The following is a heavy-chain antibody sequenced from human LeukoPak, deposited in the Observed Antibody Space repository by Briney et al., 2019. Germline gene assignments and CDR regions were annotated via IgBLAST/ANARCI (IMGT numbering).Heavy chain of an antibody. CDR2: ISYDGSNK. D-gene: IGHD3-22*01. V-gene: IGHV3-30-3*01. J-gene: IGHJ4*02. CDR3: AKDSSGYIFDY. CDR1: GFIFSSYA. Sequence: GGSLRLSCAASGFIFSSYAMHWVRQAPGKGLEWVAVISYDGSNKYYADSVKGRFTISRDNSKNTLYLQMNSLRAEDTAVYYCAKDSSGYIFDYWGQGTLVTVSS.